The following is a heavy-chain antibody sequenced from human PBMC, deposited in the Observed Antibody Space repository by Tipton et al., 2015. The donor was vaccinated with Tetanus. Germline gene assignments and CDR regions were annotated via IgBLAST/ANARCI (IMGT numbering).Heavy chain of an antibody. D-gene: IGHD3-22*01. CDR2: IYYSGST. CDR1: GGSISSGGYY. Sequence: TLSLTCTVSGGSISSGGYYWSWIRQHPRKGLEWIGYIYYSGSTYYNPSLKSRVTISVDTSKNQFSLKLSSVTAADTAVYYCASDYDSSGLDWGQGTLVTVSS. CDR3: ASDYDSSGLD. J-gene: IGHJ4*02. V-gene: IGHV4-31*03.